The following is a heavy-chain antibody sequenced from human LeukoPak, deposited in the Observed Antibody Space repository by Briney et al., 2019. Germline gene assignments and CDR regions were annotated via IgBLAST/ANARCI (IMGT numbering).Heavy chain of an antibody. CDR3: ERDKGGGSGYYYF. CDR1: GGTFSSYA. D-gene: IGHD3-22*01. J-gene: IGHJ4*02. Sequence: SVKVSCKASGGTFSSYAISWVRQAPGQGLEWMGGIIPIFGTANYAQKFQGRVTITTDESTSTAYMELSSLRSEDTAVYYCERDKGGGSGYYYFWGQGTLVTVSS. CDR2: IIPIFGTA. V-gene: IGHV1-69*05.